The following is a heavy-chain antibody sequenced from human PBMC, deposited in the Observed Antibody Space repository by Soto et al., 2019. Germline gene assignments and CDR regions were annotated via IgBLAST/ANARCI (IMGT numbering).Heavy chain of an antibody. CDR1: GFTFSSYS. J-gene: IGHJ6*02. V-gene: IGHV3-21*01. D-gene: IGHD4-17*01. CDR2: ISSSSSYI. CDR3: AVTVTTYYYYGMDV. Sequence: GGSLRLSCTASGFTFSSYSMNWVRQAPGKGLEWVSSISSSSSYIYYADSVKGRFTISRDNAKNSLYLQMNSLRAEDTAVYYCAVTVTTYYYYGMDVWGQGTTVTVSS.